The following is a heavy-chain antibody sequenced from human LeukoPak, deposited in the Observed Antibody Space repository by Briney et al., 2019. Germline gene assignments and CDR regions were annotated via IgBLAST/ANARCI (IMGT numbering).Heavy chain of an antibody. D-gene: IGHD6-19*01. CDR2: ISWNSGSM. Sequence: GGSLRLSCAASGFTFDDYAMHWVRQAPGKGLEWVSGISWNSGSMGYADSVKGRFTVSRDNAKNSLYLQMNSLRVEGTALYYCAKAVGIAVTGTTAFDYWGQGTLVTVSS. CDR3: AKAVGIAVTGTTAFDY. J-gene: IGHJ4*02. CDR1: GFTFDDYA. V-gene: IGHV3-9*01.